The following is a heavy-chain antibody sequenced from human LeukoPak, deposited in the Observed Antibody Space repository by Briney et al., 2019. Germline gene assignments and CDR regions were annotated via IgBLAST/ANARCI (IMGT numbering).Heavy chain of an antibody. V-gene: IGHV2-5*02. CDR3: AHMTAVTGTFDY. CDR2: IYRDDDK. CDR1: GFSLTTSGVG. D-gene: IGHD6-19*01. J-gene: IGHJ4*02. Sequence: VSGPTLVNPTQTLTLTCTFSGFSLTTSGVGVGWIRQPPGKALEWLALIYRDDDKRYSPSLKSRLTITRGTSKNQVVLTMTNMDPVDTATSYCAHMTAVTGTFDYWGQGTLATVSS.